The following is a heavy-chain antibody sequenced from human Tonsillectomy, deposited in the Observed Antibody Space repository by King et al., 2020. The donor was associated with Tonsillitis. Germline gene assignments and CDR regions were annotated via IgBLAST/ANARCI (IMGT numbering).Heavy chain of an antibody. D-gene: IGHD4-17*01. Sequence: QLVQSGAEVKKPGASVKVSCKASGYSFTTYGISWVRQAPGQRLEWMGWISTYNGNTNYAQKIQGRVTMTTDTSTSTAYMELRSLRSDDTAVYYCARDGIASGDFRGFDYWGQGTLVTVSS. CDR3: ARDGIASGDFRGFDY. CDR1: GYSFTTYG. V-gene: IGHV1-18*04. CDR2: ISTYNGNT. J-gene: IGHJ4*02.